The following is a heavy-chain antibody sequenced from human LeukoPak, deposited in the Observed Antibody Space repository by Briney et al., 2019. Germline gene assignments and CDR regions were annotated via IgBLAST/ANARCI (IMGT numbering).Heavy chain of an antibody. CDR1: GFTFDDYG. V-gene: IGHV3-20*01. Sequence: PGGSLRLSCAASGFTFDDYGMSWVRQAPGKGLEWVSGINWNGGSTGYADSVKGRFTISRDNAKNSLYLQMNSLRAEDTALYHCARVQYCTNGVCYYYYYYMDVWGKGTTVTVSS. D-gene: IGHD2-8*01. J-gene: IGHJ6*03. CDR3: ARVQYCTNGVCYYYYYYMDV. CDR2: INWNGGST.